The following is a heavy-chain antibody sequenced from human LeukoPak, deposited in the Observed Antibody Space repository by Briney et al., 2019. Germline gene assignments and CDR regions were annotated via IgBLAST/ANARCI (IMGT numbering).Heavy chain of an antibody. V-gene: IGHV4-59*01. CDR2: IYYSGST. CDR1: AGSISSYY. Sequence: SETLSLTCTVSAGSISSYYWSWLRQPPGKGLEWNGYIYYSGSTNYNPSLRSRVTISVDTSKNQFSLKLSSVTAADTAEYYCAKSSSVYCSGGSCNGRYYYMDVWGKGTTVTIFS. CDR3: AKSSSVYCSGGSCNGRYYYMDV. J-gene: IGHJ6*03. D-gene: IGHD2-15*01.